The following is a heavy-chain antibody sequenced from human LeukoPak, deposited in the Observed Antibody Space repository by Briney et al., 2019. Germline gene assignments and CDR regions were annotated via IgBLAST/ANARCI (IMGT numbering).Heavy chain of an antibody. CDR2: ISYDGSNK. J-gene: IGHJ3*02. CDR1: GFPFSGYA. CDR3: ARDVGSSWYFHIPGDDAFDI. V-gene: IGHV3-30-3*01. D-gene: IGHD6-13*01. Sequence: GGSLRLSCAASGFPFSGYAMHWVRQAPGKGLEWVALISYDGSNKYYADSVKGRFTISRDNSKNTLYLQMNSLRAEDTAVYYCARDVGSSWYFHIPGDDAFDIWGQGTMVTVSS.